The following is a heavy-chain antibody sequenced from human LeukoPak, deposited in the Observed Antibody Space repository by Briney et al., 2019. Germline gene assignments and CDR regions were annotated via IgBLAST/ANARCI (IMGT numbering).Heavy chain of an antibody. V-gene: IGHV3-7*01. Sequence: PGGSLRLSCAASGFTFSSYWMSWVRQAPGKGLEWVANIKQDGSEKYYVDSVKGRFTISRDNVENSLYLHMDSLRAEDTAVYYCTRGGRSTSYYWQYWGQRSLVTVSS. CDR3: TRGGRSTSYYWQY. CDR2: IKQDGSEK. J-gene: IGHJ4*02. D-gene: IGHD1-26*01. CDR1: GFTFSSYW.